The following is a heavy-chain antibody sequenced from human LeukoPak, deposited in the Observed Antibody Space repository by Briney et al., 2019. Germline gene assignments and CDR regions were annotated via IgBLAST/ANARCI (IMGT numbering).Heavy chain of an antibody. CDR3: AKSNTAQRYYGSGSSKPIFDY. J-gene: IGHJ4*02. Sequence: GGSLRLSCAASGFTFSSYSMNWVRQAPGKGLEWVSAISGSGGSTYYADSVKGRFTISRDNSKNTLYLQMNSLRAEDTAVYYCAKSNTAQRYYGSGSSKPIFDYWGQGTLVTVSS. V-gene: IGHV3-23*01. CDR2: ISGSGGST. CDR1: GFTFSSYS. D-gene: IGHD3-10*01.